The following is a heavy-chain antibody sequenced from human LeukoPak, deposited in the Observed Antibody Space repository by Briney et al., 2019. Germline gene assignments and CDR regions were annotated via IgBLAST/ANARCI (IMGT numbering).Heavy chain of an antibody. J-gene: IGHJ3*02. CDR3: ARGYYDSSGYPDAFDI. D-gene: IGHD3-22*01. Sequence: SETLSLTCTVSGGSISSYYWSWIRQPPGKGLEWIGEINHSGSTNYSPSLKSRVTISVDTSKNQFSLKLSSVTAADTAVYYCARGYYDSSGYPDAFDIWGQGTMVTVSS. CDR2: INHSGST. CDR1: GGSISSYY. V-gene: IGHV4-34*01.